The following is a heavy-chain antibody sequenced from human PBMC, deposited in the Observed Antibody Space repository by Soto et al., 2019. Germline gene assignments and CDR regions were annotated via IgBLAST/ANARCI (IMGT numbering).Heavy chain of an antibody. V-gene: IGHV3-30-3*01. CDR1: GFTFSSYA. Sequence: QVQLVESGGGVVQPGRSLRLSCAASGFTFSSYAMHWVRQAPGKGLEWVAVISYDGSNKYYADSVKGRFTISRDNSKNTYLQMNSLRAEDTAMYYCARDKSPYSSGWHNRHFDYWGQGTLVTVSS. CDR2: ISYDGSNK. J-gene: IGHJ4*02. CDR3: ARDKSPYSSGWHNRHFDY. D-gene: IGHD6-19*01.